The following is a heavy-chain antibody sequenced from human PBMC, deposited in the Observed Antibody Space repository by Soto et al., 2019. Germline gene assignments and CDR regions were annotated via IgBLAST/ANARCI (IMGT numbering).Heavy chain of an antibody. CDR1: GYTFTSYG. CDR3: ARTVADYSGSGSREPNYYYYGLDV. Sequence: ASVKVSCKASGYTFTSYGISWVRQAPGQGLEWMGWSSAYNGNTNYAQKLQSRVTMTTDTSTGTAYMELRSLRSDDTAVYFCARTVADYSGSGSREPNYYYYGLDVWGQGNTVTVSS. J-gene: IGHJ6*02. V-gene: IGHV1-18*01. CDR2: SSAYNGNT. D-gene: IGHD3-10*01.